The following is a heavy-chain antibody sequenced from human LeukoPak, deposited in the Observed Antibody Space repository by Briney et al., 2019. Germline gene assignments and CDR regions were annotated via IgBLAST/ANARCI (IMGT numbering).Heavy chain of an antibody. CDR3: ARAQVTNWNYGPTTLYY. D-gene: IGHD1-7*01. Sequence: GASVKVSCKASGYTFTSYAMHWVRQAPGQRLEWMGWINAGNGNTKYSQEFQGRVTITRDTSASTAYMELSSLRSEDMAVYYCARAQVTNWNYGPTTLYYWGQGTLVTVSS. CDR2: INAGNGNT. J-gene: IGHJ4*02. CDR1: GYTFTSYA. V-gene: IGHV1-3*03.